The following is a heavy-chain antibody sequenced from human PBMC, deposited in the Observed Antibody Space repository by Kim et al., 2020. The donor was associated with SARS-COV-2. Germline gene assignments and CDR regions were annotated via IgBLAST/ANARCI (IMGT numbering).Heavy chain of an antibody. CDR3: ARSPTESGAWSFADF. D-gene: IGHD6-19*01. V-gene: IGHV4-61*01. J-gene: IGHJ6*01. Sequence: SETLSLTCSVSGGFVSSGSYYWNWIRQPPGKGLEWIGYIYYSGSAYYNPSLQSRSTISLDTSNNQFSLKLTSVTAADTAVYYCARSPTESGAWSFADFWG. CDR2: IYYSGSA. CDR1: GGFVSSGSYY.